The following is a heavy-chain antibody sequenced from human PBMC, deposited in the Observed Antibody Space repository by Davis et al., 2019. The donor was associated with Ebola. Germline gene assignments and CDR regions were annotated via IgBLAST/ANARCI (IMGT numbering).Heavy chain of an antibody. V-gene: IGHV1-69*13. D-gene: IGHD4-23*01. CDR3: ASRLRWIKGREDY. J-gene: IGHJ4*02. Sequence: AASVKVSCKASGGTFSSYAISWVRQDPGQGLEWMGGIIPIFGTANYAQKFQGRVTITADESTSTAYMELSSLRSEDTAVYYCASRLRWIKGREDYWGQGTLVTVSS. CDR2: IIPIFGTA. CDR1: GGTFSSYA.